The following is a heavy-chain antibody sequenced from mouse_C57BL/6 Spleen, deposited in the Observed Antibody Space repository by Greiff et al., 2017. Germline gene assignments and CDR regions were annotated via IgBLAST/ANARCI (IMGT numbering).Heavy chain of an antibody. Sequence: QVQLQQPGAELVMPGASVKLSCKASGYTFTSYWMHWVKQRPGQGLEWIGEIDPSDSYTNSNQKFNGKSTLTVDKSSSTAYMQLISLTSEDSAVYYCARRGLLQDYIDYWGQGTTLTVSS. J-gene: IGHJ2*01. D-gene: IGHD2-3*01. V-gene: IGHV1-69*01. CDR2: IDPSDSYT. CDR3: ARRGLLQDYIDY. CDR1: GYTFTSYW.